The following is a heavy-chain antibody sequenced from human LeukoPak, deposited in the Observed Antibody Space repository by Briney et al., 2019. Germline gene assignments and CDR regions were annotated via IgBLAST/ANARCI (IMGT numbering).Heavy chain of an antibody. J-gene: IGHJ5*02. CDR2: INHSGST. D-gene: IGHD6-19*01. V-gene: IGHV4-34*01. Sequence: PSETLSLTCAVYGGSFSGYYWSWIRQPPGKGLEWIGEINHSGSTNYNPSLKSRATISVDTSKNQFSLKLSSVTAADTAVYYCARGIRSSGWYPYNWFDPWGQGTLVTVSS. CDR1: GGSFSGYY. CDR3: ARGIRSSGWYPYNWFDP.